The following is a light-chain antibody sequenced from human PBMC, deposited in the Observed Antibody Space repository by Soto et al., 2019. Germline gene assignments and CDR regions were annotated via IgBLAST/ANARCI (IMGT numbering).Light chain of an antibody. V-gene: IGLV2-14*01. CDR2: DVS. J-gene: IGLJ2*01. CDR1: SSDVGGYNY. CDR3: SSYTGSSTSVV. Sequence: QSALTQPASVSGSPGQSITISCTGTSSDVGGYNYVSWYQQHPGKAPKLMIYDVSNRPSGVSNRCSGSKSGNTASLTISGLQAEDEADYYCSSYTGSSTSVVFGGGTKLTVL.